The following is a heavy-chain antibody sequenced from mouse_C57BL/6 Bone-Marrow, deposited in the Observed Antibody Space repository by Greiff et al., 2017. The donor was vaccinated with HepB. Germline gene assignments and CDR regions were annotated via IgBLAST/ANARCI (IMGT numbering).Heavy chain of an antibody. V-gene: IGHV5-17*01. Sequence: EVHLVESGGGLVKPGGSLKLSCAASGFTFSDYGMHWVRQAPEKGLEWVAYISSGSSTIYYADTVKGRFTISRDNAKNTLFLQMTSLRSEDTAMYYCARGALLLRDMDYWGQGTSVTVSS. CDR1: GFTFSDYG. CDR2: ISSGSSTI. J-gene: IGHJ4*01. D-gene: IGHD1-1*01. CDR3: ARGALLLRDMDY.